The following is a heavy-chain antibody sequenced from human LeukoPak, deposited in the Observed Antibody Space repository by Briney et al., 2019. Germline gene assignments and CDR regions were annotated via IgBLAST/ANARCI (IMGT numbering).Heavy chain of an antibody. CDR1: GGSISSYY. J-gene: IGHJ3*02. D-gene: IGHD4-17*01. Sequence: SETLSLTCTVSGGSISSYYWSWIRQPPGKGLEWIGYIYYSGSTNYNPSLKSRVTISVDTSKNQFSLKLSSVTAADTAVYYCASAPRSIRPYGAFDIWGQGTMVTVSS. CDR2: IYYSGST. V-gene: IGHV4-59*01. CDR3: ASAPRSIRPYGAFDI.